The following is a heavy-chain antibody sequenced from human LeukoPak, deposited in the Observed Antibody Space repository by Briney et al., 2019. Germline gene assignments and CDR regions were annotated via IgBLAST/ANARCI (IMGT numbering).Heavy chain of an antibody. CDR3: ATIKRGSIFGYFDF. V-gene: IGHV4-59*11. Sequence: SETLSLTCTVSGGSITSHYWSWVRQPPGKGLEWIAYLFDSVRTKDNPSLKSRLTLSADTSKNQFSLRLNSVTAADTAVYYCATIKRGSIFGYFDFWGQGIKVTVSS. D-gene: IGHD5-18*01. CDR1: GGSITSHY. CDR2: LFDSVRT. J-gene: IGHJ4*02.